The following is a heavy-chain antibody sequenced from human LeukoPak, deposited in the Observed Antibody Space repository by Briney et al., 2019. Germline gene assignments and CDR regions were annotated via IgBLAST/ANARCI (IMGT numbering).Heavy chain of an antibody. D-gene: IGHD3-10*01. CDR2: IYYSGST. CDR1: GGSISGYY. J-gene: IGHJ5*02. CDR3: ARGADYYGSGSYYRWYNWFDP. Sequence: SETLSLTCTVSGGSISGYYWSWVRQPPGKGLEWIGYIYYSGSTNYNPSLTSGLTISVDTCKNQFSLRRGSVTAADTAVYSCARGADYYGSGSYYRWYNWFDPWGQGTLVTVSS. V-gene: IGHV4-59*12.